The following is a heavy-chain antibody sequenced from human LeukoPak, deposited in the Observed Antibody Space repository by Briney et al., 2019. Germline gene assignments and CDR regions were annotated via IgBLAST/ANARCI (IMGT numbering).Heavy chain of an antibody. V-gene: IGHV3-33*01. J-gene: IGHJ4*02. CDR2: IWYDGSNK. Sequence: HPGGSLRLSCAASGFTFSSFGMHWVRQAPGKGLEWVAVIWYDGSNKYYADSVKGRFTISRENSKNALYLQMNSLRAEDTAVYYCARELPPVVTYYFDYWGQGTLVTDPS. CDR1: GFTFSSFG. CDR3: ARELPPVVTYYFDY. D-gene: IGHD2-15*01.